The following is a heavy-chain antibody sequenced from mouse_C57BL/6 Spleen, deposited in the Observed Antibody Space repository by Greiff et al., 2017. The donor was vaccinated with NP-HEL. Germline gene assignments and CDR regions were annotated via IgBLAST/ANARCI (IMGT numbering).Heavy chain of an antibody. D-gene: IGHD2-2*01. V-gene: IGHV1-15*01. Sequence: VQLQESGAELVRPGASVTLSCKASGYTFTDYEMHWVKQTPVHGLEWIGAIDPETGGTAYNQKFKGKAILTADKSSSTAYMELRSLTSEDSAVYYCTRDGMVTTRTGFAYWGQGTLVTVSA. J-gene: IGHJ3*01. CDR2: IDPETGGT. CDR1: GYTFTDYE. CDR3: TRDGMVTTRTGFAY.